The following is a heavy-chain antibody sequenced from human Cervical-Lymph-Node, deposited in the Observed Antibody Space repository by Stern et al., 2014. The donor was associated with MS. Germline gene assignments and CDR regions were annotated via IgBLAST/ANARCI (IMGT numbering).Heavy chain of an antibody. V-gene: IGHV1-18*01. CDR3: SRGLLGSDNAFDI. CDR1: GYTFTSYG. J-gene: IGHJ3*02. D-gene: IGHD2-21*01. CDR2: ISAYNGTT. Sequence: QDQLVQSGAEVKKPGASVKVSCKASGYTFTSYGISWVRQAHGQGLEWMGGISAYNGTTSYAQKLQGRVAMATDTSTNTAYMKLRSLRSDDTAVYYCSRGLLGSDNAFDIWGQGTMVTVSS.